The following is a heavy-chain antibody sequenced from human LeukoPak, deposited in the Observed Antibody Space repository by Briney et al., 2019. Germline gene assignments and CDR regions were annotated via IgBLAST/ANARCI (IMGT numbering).Heavy chain of an antibody. CDR2: IYTSGST. D-gene: IGHD3-3*01. J-gene: IGHJ3*02. V-gene: IGHV4-4*07. CDR3: ARDTIIGPSGAFDI. Sequence: SETLSLTCTVSGGSISSYYWSWIRQPAGKGLEWIGRIYTSGSTNYNPSLKSRVTMSVDTSKNQFSLKLSSVTAADTAVYYCARDTIIGPSGAFDIWGQGTMVTVSS. CDR1: GGSISSYY.